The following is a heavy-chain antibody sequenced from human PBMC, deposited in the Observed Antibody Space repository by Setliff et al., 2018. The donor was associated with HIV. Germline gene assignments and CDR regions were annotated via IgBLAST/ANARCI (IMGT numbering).Heavy chain of an antibody. V-gene: IGHV3-74*01. CDR1: GFTFSSYW. CDR2: VSWNSVKI. CDR3: TKNLYSSRWSPLDY. Sequence: PGGSLRLSCAASGFTFSSYWMHWVRQAPGKGLVWVSSVSWNSVKIDYADSVKGRFTISRDNAKNSLFLQMDSLRAEDTAVYYCTKNLYSSRWSPLDYWGQGTLVTVSS. J-gene: IGHJ4*02. D-gene: IGHD6-13*01.